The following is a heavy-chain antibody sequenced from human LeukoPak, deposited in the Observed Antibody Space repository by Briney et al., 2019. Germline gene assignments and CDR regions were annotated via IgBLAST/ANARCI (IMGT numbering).Heavy chain of an antibody. V-gene: IGHV4-31*03. CDR3: ARKGVSSSSDYYFDY. CDR2: IYYSGST. D-gene: IGHD6-6*01. Sequence: PSETLSLTCTVSGGSISSGGYYWSWIRQHPGKGLEWIGYIYYSGSTYYNPSLKSRVTISVDTSKNQFSLKLSSVTAADTAVYYCARKGVSSSSDYYFDYWGQGTLATVSS. J-gene: IGHJ4*02. CDR1: GGSISSGGYY.